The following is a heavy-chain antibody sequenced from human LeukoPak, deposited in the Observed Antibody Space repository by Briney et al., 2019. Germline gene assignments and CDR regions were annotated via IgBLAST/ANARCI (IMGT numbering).Heavy chain of an antibody. CDR2: ISPDGSGK. J-gene: IGHJ4*02. Sequence: GGSLRLSCAASGLILRGSWMNWVRQAPGKGLEWVASISPDGSGKGLVASVRGRFTISRDDAENSLYLQMNGLRVEDTAVYYCARDFAYKKFDYWGRGTLVTVSS. V-gene: IGHV3-7*03. CDR3: ARDFAYKKFDY. CDR1: GLILRGSW. D-gene: IGHD2-21*01.